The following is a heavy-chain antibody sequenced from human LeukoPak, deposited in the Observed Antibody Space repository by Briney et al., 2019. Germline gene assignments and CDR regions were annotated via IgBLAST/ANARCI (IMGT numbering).Heavy chain of an antibody. Sequence: PSENLSLTCTVSGGSISSGSYYWSWIRQPAGKGLEWIGRIYTSGSTNYNPSLKSRVTISVDTSKNQFSLKLSSVTAADTAVYYCASLRKYYDFWSGYSDDAFDIWGQGTMVTVSS. CDR3: ASLRKYYDFWSGYSDDAFDI. CDR2: IYTSGST. V-gene: IGHV4-61*02. D-gene: IGHD3-3*01. J-gene: IGHJ3*02. CDR1: GGSISSGSYY.